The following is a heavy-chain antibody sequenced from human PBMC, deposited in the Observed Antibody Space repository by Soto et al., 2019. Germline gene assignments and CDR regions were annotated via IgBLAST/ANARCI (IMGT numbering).Heavy chain of an antibody. D-gene: IGHD3-22*01. Sequence: PWESLKISCKGSIYTFTSYWIAWVRQMPGKGLEWMGFIYPGDSETRYSPSLEGQVTISADKSTSTAYLQWSSLKASDTAMYYCASPSAYGWTLDVWGQGTMVTVSS. V-gene: IGHV5-51*01. CDR1: IYTFTSYW. CDR2: IYPGDSET. J-gene: IGHJ3*01. CDR3: ASPSAYGWTLDV.